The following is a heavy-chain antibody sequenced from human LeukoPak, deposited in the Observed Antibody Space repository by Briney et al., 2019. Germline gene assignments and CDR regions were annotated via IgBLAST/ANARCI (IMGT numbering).Heavy chain of an antibody. Sequence: SETLSLTCTVFGGSISTSSYYWGWIRQPPGKGLEWIGNIYYSGSTYYNPSLKSRVTISVDTSENQFSLKLRSVTAADTAVYYCATGYTSNCPYNWGQGTLVTVSS. CDR2: IYYSGST. J-gene: IGHJ4*02. CDR3: ATGYTSNCPYN. CDR1: GGSISTSSYY. V-gene: IGHV4-39*01. D-gene: IGHD6-13*01.